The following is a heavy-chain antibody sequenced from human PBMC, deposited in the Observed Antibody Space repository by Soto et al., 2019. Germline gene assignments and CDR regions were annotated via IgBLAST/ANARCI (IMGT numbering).Heavy chain of an antibody. D-gene: IGHD2-15*01. CDR1: GFTFSSYW. J-gene: IGHJ4*02. CDR3: ARGGGCSGGSCNFDY. Sequence: PGGSLRLSCAASGFTFSSYWMHWVRQAPGKGLVWVSRINSDGSSTSYADSVKGRFSISRDNSKNTLYLQMSSLRGEDTAVYYCARGGGCSGGSCNFDYWGQGTLVTVSS. V-gene: IGHV3-74*01. CDR2: INSDGSST.